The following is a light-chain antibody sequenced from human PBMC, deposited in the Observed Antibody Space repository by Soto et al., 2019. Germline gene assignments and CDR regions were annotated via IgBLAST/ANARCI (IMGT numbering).Light chain of an antibody. V-gene: IGKV3-20*01. CDR1: QSVSSTY. J-gene: IGKJ2*01. CDR3: QQYGAPIT. CDR2: GAS. Sequence: EIVLTQSPGTLSLSPGERATLSCRASQSVSSTYFGWYQQKPGQAPRLLIYGASSRATGVPDRFRGSGSGTDFTLIISRLEPEDFAVYYCQQYGAPITFGQGTTLEIK.